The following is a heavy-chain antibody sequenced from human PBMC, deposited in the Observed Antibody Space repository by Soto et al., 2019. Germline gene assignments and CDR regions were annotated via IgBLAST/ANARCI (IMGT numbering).Heavy chain of an antibody. Sequence: GGSLRLSCAAPGFTFSSYEMNWVRQAPGKGLEWVSYISSSGSTIYYADSVKGRFTISRDNAKNSLYLQMNSLRAEDTAVYYCARDWTQYLDVWGQGTTVTVSS. CDR3: ARDWTQYLDV. D-gene: IGHD3-3*01. CDR1: GFTFSSYE. CDR2: ISSSGSTI. V-gene: IGHV3-48*03. J-gene: IGHJ6*02.